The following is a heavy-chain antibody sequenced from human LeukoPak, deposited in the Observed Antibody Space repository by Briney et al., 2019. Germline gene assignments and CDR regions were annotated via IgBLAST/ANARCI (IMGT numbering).Heavy chain of an antibody. D-gene: IGHD4-17*01. CDR3: TRVEYGDYPGDY. V-gene: IGHV3-48*01. CDR1: GFTFSSYS. CDR2: ITSSSGAI. Sequence: PVGSLRLSCAASGFTFSSYSMNWVRQAPGKGLEWISYITSSSGAIYYADSVKGRFTISRDNAKNSLYLQMNGLRAEDTAVYYCTRVEYGDYPGDYWGQGTLVTVSS. J-gene: IGHJ4*02.